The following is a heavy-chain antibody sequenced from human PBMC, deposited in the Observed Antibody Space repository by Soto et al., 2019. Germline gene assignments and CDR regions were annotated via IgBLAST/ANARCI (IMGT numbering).Heavy chain of an antibody. V-gene: IGHV1-69*12. D-gene: IGHD2-21*02. J-gene: IGHJ2*01. CDR3: ARESKSVVVTAMEDWCFDL. CDR2: IIPIFGTA. CDR1: GGTFSSYA. Sequence: QVQLVQSGAGVKKPGSSVKVSCKAAGGTFSSYAISWVRQAPGQGLEWMGGIIPIFGTANYAQKFQGRVTITADETTRTAYMELSSLRSEDTAVYYCARESKSVVVTAMEDWCFDLWGRGTLVTVSS.